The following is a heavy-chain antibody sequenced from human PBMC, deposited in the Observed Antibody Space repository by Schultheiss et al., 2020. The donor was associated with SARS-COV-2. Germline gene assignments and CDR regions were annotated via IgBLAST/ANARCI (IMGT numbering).Heavy chain of an antibody. Sequence: SQTLSLTCTVSGDSISSYYWSWIRQPPGKGLEWIGYIYYSGSTNYNPSLKSRVTISVDTSKNQFSLKLSSVTAADTATYYCARGEKGESSYDFWNPNWFDPWGQGTLVTVSS. V-gene: IGHV4-59*01. CDR1: GDSISSYY. J-gene: IGHJ5*02. D-gene: IGHD3-3*01. CDR2: IYYSGST. CDR3: ARGEKGESSYDFWNPNWFDP.